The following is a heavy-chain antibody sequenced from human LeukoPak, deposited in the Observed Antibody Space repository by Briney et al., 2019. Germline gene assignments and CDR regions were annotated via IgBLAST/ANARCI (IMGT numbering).Heavy chain of an antibody. Sequence: GGSLRLSCAASRLTFSSYAMNWVRQASGKGLEWVSGITDSGRKTYYADSVKGRFSISRDNSRNTVYLQMSDLRAEDTAVYYCAKITKATTPNYWGQGTLVTVSS. D-gene: IGHD3-10*01. CDR2: ITDSGRKT. J-gene: IGHJ4*02. V-gene: IGHV3-23*01. CDR3: AKITKATTPNY. CDR1: RLTFSSYA.